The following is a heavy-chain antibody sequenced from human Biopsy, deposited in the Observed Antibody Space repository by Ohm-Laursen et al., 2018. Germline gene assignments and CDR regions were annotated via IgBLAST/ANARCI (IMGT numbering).Heavy chain of an antibody. CDR3: ARSGWPENDAFDI. D-gene: IGHD6-19*01. J-gene: IGHJ3*02. Sequence: SLRLSCAASGFTVSSNYMSWVRQAPGKGLEWVSVIYSGGSTYYADSVKVRFTITRDNSKSTLYLQMNSLRAEDTAVYYCARSGWPENDAFDIWGQGTMATVSS. V-gene: IGHV3-53*01. CDR2: IYSGGST. CDR1: GFTVSSNY.